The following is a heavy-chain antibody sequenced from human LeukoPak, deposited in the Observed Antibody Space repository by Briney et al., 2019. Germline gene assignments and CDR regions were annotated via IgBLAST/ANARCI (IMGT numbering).Heavy chain of an antibody. CDR1: GFTFDDYA. Sequence: PGGSLRLSCAASGFTFDDYAMHWVRQAPGKGLEWVSGISWNSGSIGYADSVKGRFTISRDNAKNSLYLQMNSLRAEDTALYYCATSSSWGQGTLITVSS. D-gene: IGHD6-13*01. CDR2: ISWNSGSI. J-gene: IGHJ4*02. CDR3: ATSSS. V-gene: IGHV3-9*01.